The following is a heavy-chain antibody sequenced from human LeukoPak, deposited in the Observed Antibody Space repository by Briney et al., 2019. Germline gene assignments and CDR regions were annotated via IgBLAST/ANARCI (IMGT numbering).Heavy chain of an antibody. J-gene: IGHJ4*02. V-gene: IGHV3-21*01. D-gene: IGHD2-8*02. CDR3: ARARGSCAGGRCYSEY. CDR1: GFTFSSYT. Sequence: GRSLRLSCAASGFTFSSYTMNWVRQAPGKGLEWVSSIGSGSSYIYYADSVKGRFSISRDNAKNSLYLQLSSLRVEDTAVYYCARARGSCAGGRCYSEYWGQGTLVTVSS. CDR2: IGSGSSYI.